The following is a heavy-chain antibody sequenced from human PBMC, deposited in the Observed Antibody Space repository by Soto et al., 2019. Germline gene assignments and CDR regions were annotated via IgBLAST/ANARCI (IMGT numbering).Heavy chain of an antibody. CDR1: GYTFTSYD. D-gene: IGHD3-3*01. J-gene: IGHJ6*03. CDR2: MNPNSGNT. CDR3: ARGTPGIAIFGVVINNYSYYYMDV. V-gene: IGHV1-8*01. Sequence: ASVKVSFKASGYTFTSYDINWLRQATGQGLEWMGWMNPNSGNTGYAHKFQGRVTMTRNTSISTAYMELSSLRSEVTAVYYCARGTPGIAIFGVVINNYSYYYMDVWGKGTTVTVSS.